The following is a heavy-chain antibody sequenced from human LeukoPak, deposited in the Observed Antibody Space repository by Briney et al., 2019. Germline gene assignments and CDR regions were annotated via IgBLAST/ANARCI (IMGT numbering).Heavy chain of an antibody. J-gene: IGHJ4*02. CDR2: IKYDASST. V-gene: IGHV3-74*01. CDR3: AKAKYHDFWSGYYSDF. D-gene: IGHD3-3*01. CDR1: GFTFSSHW. Sequence: GGSLRLSCADSGFTFSSHWMHWVRQAPGKGLVWVSRIKYDASSTSYADSVKGRFTISRDNSKNTLYLQLNSLRAEDTAVYYCAKAKYHDFWSGYYSDFWGQGTLVTVSS.